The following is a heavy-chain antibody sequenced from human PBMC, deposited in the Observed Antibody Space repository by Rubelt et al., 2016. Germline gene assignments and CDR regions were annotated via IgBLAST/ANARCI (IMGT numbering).Heavy chain of an antibody. J-gene: IGHJ6*03. V-gene: IGHV3-33*06. Sequence: SSYGMHWVRQAPGKGLEWVAVIWYDGSNKYYADSVKGRFTISRDNSKNTLYLQMNSLRAEDTAVYYCAKEGVAYYYYYMDVWGKGTTVTVSS. CDR1: SSYG. CDR2: IWYDGSNK. D-gene: IGHD2-15*01. CDR3: AKEGVAYYYYYMDV.